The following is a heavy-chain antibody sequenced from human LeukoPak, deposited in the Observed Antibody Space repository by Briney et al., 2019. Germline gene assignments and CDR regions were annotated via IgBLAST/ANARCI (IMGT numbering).Heavy chain of an antibody. CDR3: ARDSISGSYVHYDN. Sequence: ASVKVSCKASGYTFNRYGMNWVRQAPGQGLEWMGWINTNTGSPTYAQGFTGRFVFSLDTSVCTAYLQINSLKAEDTAVYYCARDSISGSYVHYDNWGQGTLVTVSS. V-gene: IGHV7-4-1*02. CDR1: GYTFNRYG. D-gene: IGHD1-26*01. J-gene: IGHJ4*02. CDR2: INTNTGSP.